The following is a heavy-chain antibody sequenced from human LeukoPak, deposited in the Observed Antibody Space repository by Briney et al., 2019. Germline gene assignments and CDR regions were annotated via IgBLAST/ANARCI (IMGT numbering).Heavy chain of an antibody. CDR3: AKGHWHSSGSYWV. J-gene: IGHJ4*02. CDR2: ISGSVGTT. CDR1: GFTFSSYA. Sequence: GGSLRLSCAASGFTFSSYAMSWVRQAPGKGLEWVSAISGSVGTTYYADSVKGRFTISRDNSKNTLYLQMNSLRAEDTAVYYCAKGHWHSSGSYWVWGQGTLVTVSS. V-gene: IGHV3-23*01. D-gene: IGHD3-10*01.